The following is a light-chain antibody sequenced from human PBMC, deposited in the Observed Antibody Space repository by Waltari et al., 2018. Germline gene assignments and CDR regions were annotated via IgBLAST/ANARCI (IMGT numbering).Light chain of an antibody. CDR1: KIGSKR. V-gene: IGLV3-21*02. Sequence: SYVLTPPPSVSVAPGQTARITCGGNKIGSKRVHWYQQEPGQAPVLVLYDDSDRPSGIPERFSGSNSGNTATLTISRVAAGDEADYYCHVWDSNSDHVVFGRGTKLTVL. CDR2: DDS. CDR3: HVWDSNSDHVV. J-gene: IGLJ2*01.